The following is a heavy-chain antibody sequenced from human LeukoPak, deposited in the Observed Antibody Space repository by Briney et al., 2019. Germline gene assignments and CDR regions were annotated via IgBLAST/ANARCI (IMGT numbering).Heavy chain of an antibody. J-gene: IGHJ3*02. Sequence: SVKVSCKASGGTSSSYAISWVRQAPGQGLEWMGRIIPILGIANYAQKFQGRVTITADKSTSTAYMELSSLRSEDTAVYYCARDIEWMATIQGAFDIWGQGTMVTVSS. CDR2: IIPILGIA. D-gene: IGHD5-24*01. CDR1: GGTSSSYA. CDR3: ARDIEWMATIQGAFDI. V-gene: IGHV1-69*04.